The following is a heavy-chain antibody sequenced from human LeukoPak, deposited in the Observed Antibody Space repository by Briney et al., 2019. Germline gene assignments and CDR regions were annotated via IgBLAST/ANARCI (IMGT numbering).Heavy chain of an antibody. V-gene: IGHV1-8*01. CDR1: GYTFTSYD. J-gene: IGHJ4*02. CDR2: MNPNSGNT. D-gene: IGHD6-19*01. Sequence: ASVTVSFKGSGYTFTSYDINWVRQATGQGLEWMGWMNPNSGNTGYAQKFQGRVTITADESTSTAYMELSSLRSEDTAVYYCARGQWLVLLDYWGQGTLVTVSS. CDR3: ARGQWLVLLDY.